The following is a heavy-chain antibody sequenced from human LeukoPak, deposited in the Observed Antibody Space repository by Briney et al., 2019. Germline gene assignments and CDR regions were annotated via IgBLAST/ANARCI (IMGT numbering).Heavy chain of an antibody. CDR1: GYTFTSYD. Sequence: GASVKVSCKASGYTFTSYDINWVRQATGQGLEWMGWMNPNSGNTGYAQKFQGRVTMTRNTSISTAYMELSSLRSEDTAVYYCARDREANYDFWSGYITYFDYWGQGTLVTVSS. J-gene: IGHJ4*02. CDR2: MNPNSGNT. V-gene: IGHV1-8*01. D-gene: IGHD3-3*01. CDR3: ARDREANYDFWSGYITYFDY.